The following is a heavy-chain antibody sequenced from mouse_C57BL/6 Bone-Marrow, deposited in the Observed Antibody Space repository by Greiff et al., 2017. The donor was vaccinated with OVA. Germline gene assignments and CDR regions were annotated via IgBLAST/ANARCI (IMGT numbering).Heavy chain of an antibody. V-gene: IGHV1-55*01. D-gene: IGHD2-10*01. CDR2: IYPGSGST. CDR1: GYTFTSYW. CDR3: AKSLSYSYAMDY. Sequence: QVQLQQSGAELVKPGASVKTSCKASGYTFTSYWITWVKQRPGQGLEWIGDIYPGSGSTNYNEKFKSKATLTVDTSSSTAYMQLSSLTSEDSAVYYCAKSLSYSYAMDYWGQGTSVTVSS. J-gene: IGHJ4*01.